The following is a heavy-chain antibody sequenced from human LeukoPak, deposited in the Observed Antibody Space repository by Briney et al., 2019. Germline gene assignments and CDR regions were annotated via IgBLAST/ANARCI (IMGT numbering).Heavy chain of an antibody. CDR1: GFSFNSYI. V-gene: IGHV3-21*01. Sequence: GGSLRVSCTASGFSFNSYIMNWVRQAPGKGLEWVASISSRGNYIYYADSVKGRFTISGDNAKNSLILQMNSLGADDTAVYFCARDPAGIPGFTGDYFDYWGQGTLVTVSS. CDR3: ARDPAGIPGFTGDYFDY. CDR2: ISSRGNYI. J-gene: IGHJ4*02. D-gene: IGHD1-20*01.